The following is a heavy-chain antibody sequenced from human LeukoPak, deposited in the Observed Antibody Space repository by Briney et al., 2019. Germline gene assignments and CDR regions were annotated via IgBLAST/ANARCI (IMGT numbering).Heavy chain of an antibody. CDR1: RGTXSKYA. CDR2: IIPILNIT. CDR3: ARDDDRAREIDY. D-gene: IGHD3-22*01. Sequence: ASVKVSCKASRGTXSKYAISWVRQAPGQGLEWMGRIIPILNITHYAQKFQGRVTIAADKSTSTAYMELSSLRSEDTAMYYCARDDDRAREIDYWGQGTLVTVSS. J-gene: IGHJ4*02. V-gene: IGHV1-69*04.